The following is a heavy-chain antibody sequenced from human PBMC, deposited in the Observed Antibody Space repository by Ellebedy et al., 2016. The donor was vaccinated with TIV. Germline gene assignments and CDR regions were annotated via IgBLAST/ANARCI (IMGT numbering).Heavy chain of an antibody. CDR1: GYTFTNYG. CDR2: ISAYTGDS. Sequence: ASVKVSCKTSGYTFTNYGISWVRQAPGQGLEWMGWISAYTGDSEYAQKFQGRVTVSTDTSTSTAYLELRRLRSDDTAVYYCARDMVQGMVSRYLWFDYWGQGTLITVSS. V-gene: IGHV1-18*01. CDR3: ARDMVQGMVSRYLWFDY. D-gene: IGHD5/OR15-5a*01. J-gene: IGHJ4*02.